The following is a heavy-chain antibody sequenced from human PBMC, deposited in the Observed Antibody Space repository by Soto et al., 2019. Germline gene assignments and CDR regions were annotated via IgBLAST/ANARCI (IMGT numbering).Heavy chain of an antibody. V-gene: IGHV3-49*04. J-gene: IGHJ4*02. Sequence: PGGSLRLSCTTSGFTFGDYALSWVRQAPGKGLEWVGFIRRNAYGGTTDHAASVKGRFTISRDDSKSIAYLQMNSLRTEDTALYYCTRASSLDFDFWGQGTLVTVSS. CDR2: IRRNAYGGTT. D-gene: IGHD3-16*01. CDR1: GFTFGDYA. CDR3: TRASSLDFDF.